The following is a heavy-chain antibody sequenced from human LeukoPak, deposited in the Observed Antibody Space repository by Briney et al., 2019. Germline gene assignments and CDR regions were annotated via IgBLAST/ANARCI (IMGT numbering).Heavy chain of an antibody. CDR2: INPNSGGT. V-gene: IGHV1-2*02. D-gene: IGHD1-26*01. CDR3: ARGRRANSGRFLGAFDI. Sequence: ASVKVSCKASGYTFTGYYMHWVRQAPGQGLEWMGWINPNSGGTNYAQKFQGRVTMTRDTSISTAYMELSRLRSDDAAVYYCARGRRANSGRFLGAFDIWGQGTMVTVSS. J-gene: IGHJ3*02. CDR1: GYTFTGYY.